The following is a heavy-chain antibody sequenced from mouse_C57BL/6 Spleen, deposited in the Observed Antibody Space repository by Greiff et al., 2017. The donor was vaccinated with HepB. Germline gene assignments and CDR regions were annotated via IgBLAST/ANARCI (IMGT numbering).Heavy chain of an antibody. CDR2: IHPNSGST. D-gene: IGHD1-1*01. J-gene: IGHJ4*01. V-gene: IGHV1-64*01. Sequence: QVQLQQPGAELVKPGASVKLSCKASGYTFTSYWMHWVKQRPGQGLEWIGMIHPNSGSTNYNEKFKSKATLTVDKSSSTAYMQLSSLTSEDSAVYYCARGYYGSDYDAMDYWGQGTSVTVSS. CDR1: GYTFTSYW. CDR3: ARGYYGSDYDAMDY.